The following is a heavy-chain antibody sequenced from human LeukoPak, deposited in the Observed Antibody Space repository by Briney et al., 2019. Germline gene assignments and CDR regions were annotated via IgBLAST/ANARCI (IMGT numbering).Heavy chain of an antibody. D-gene: IGHD2-2*01. CDR3: ARKGCSSTRRHDTSDV. V-gene: IGHV3-7*03. CDR2: IKQDGSEK. CDR1: GFTFSSYW. J-gene: IGHJ3*01. Sequence: GGSLRLSCAASGFTFSSYWMSWVRQAPGKGLEWVANIKQDGSEKYYVDSVKGRFTISRDNAKNSLYLQMNSLRVEDTALYYCARKGCSSTRRHDTSDVWGQGTMVTVSS.